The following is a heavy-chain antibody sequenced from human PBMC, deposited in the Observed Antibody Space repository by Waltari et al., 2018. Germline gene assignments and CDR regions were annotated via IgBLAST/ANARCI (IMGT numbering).Heavy chain of an antibody. CDR3: ARGPLSSVIDY. V-gene: IGHV1-18*01. Sequence: QVQLVQSGAELKMPGASVKVSCKTSGYSFNEYAITWVRLAPAEGLEWMGWISSHSGQTNYAQKFQGRVTMTTDTSTSTAYLDLTTLKSDDTAIYFCARGPLSSVIDYWGQGTLVTVSS. CDR2: ISSHSGQT. J-gene: IGHJ4*02. CDR1: GYSFNEYA. D-gene: IGHD6-25*01.